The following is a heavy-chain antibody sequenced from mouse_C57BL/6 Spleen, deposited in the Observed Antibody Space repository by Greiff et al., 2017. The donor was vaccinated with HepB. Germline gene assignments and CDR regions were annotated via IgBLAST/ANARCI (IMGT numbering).Heavy chain of an antibody. D-gene: IGHD1-1*01. CDR3: ARSLLYYFDY. V-gene: IGHV1-82*01. CDR1: GYAFSSSW. CDR2: IYPGDGDT. J-gene: IGHJ2*01. Sequence: QVQLQQSGPELVQPGASVKISCKASGYAFSSSWMNWVKQRPGKGLEWIGRIYPGDGDTNYNGKFKGKATLTADKSSSTAYMQLSSLTSEDSAVYFCARSLLYYFDYWGKGTTLTVSS.